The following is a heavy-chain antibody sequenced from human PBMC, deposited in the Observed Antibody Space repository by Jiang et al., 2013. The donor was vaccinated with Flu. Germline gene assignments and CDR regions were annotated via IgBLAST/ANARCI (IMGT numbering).Heavy chain of an antibody. V-gene: IGHV1-46*03. CDR3: ARGYGDFDY. Sequence: VTMTRDTSTSTVYMELSSLRSEDTAVYYCARGYGDFDYWGQGTLVTVSS. J-gene: IGHJ4*02. D-gene: IGHD1-14*01.